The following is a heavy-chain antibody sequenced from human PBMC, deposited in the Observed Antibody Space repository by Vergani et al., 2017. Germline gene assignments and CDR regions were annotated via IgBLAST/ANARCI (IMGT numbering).Heavy chain of an antibody. CDR1: GFSFSGYW. CDR3: VRARCSGPCFMSNWFDS. CDR2: IKSDGSIT. J-gene: IGHJ5*01. Sequence: EVQLVESGGGLVHPGGSLRLTCEGSGFSFSGYWMHWVRQSPEKGLVWVSRIKSDGSITNYADSVKGRFTISRDNAKNTLYLEMNSLRGDDTAIYYCVRARCSGPCFMSNWFDSWVEGTLVTVS. D-gene: IGHD5-12*01. V-gene: IGHV3-74*01.